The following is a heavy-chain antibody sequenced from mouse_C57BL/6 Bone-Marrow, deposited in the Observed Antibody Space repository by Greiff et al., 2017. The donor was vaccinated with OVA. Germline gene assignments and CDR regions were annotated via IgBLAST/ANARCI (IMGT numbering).Heavy chain of an antibody. Sequence: QVQLKQSGPELVKPGASVKISCKASGYAFSSSWMNWVKQRPGKGLEWIGRIYPGDGDTNYNGKFKGKATLTADKSSSTAYMQLSSLTSEDSAVYFCYDYDEDWYFDVWGTGTTVTVSS. D-gene: IGHD2-4*01. V-gene: IGHV1-82*01. J-gene: IGHJ1*03. CDR1: GYAFSSSW. CDR2: IYPGDGDT. CDR3: YDYDEDWYFDV.